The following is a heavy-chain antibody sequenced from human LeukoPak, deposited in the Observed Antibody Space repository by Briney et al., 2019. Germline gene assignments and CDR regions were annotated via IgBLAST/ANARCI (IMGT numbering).Heavy chain of an antibody. D-gene: IGHD6-13*01. V-gene: IGHV1-18*01. CDR2: ISNFDGDT. CDR3: VRARGCSNCVLTDGFDS. J-gene: IGHJ3*01. CDR1: GGLFTSYG. Sequence: GASVKVSCKASGGLFTSYGIAWVRQAPGEGLEWVGWISNFDGDTKVAENLQGRVTLTTDSSTSTAYMVLTNLKFDDTAVYYCVRARGCSNCVLTDGFDSWGQGTKVTVSS.